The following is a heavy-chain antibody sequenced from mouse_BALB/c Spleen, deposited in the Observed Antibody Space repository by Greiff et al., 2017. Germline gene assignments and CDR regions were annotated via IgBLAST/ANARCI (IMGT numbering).Heavy chain of an antibody. CDR1: GYTFTDYA. CDR2: ISTYYGDA. D-gene: IGHD1-3*01. J-gene: IGHJ2*01. V-gene: IGHV1S137*01. Sequence: QVQLQQSGAELVRPGVSVKISCKGSGYTFTDYAMHWVKQSHAKSLEWIGVISTYYGDASYNQKFKGKATMTVDKSSSTAYMELARLTSEDSAIYYCARAGKGGYYFDYWGQGTTLTVSS. CDR3: ARAGKGGYYFDY.